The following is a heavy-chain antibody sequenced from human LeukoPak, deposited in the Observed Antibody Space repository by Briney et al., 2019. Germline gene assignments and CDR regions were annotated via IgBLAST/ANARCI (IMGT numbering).Heavy chain of an antibody. CDR2: IYYTGGT. V-gene: IGHV4-59*08. D-gene: IGHD6-19*01. Sequence: SETLSLTCTVSGGSIGSDYWTWIRQPPGKRLEYIGYIYYTGGTNYNPSLKSRVTISVDTSKNQFSLKLSSVTAADTAVYFCAKYGNSGWVIDNWGQGTLVTVSS. CDR1: GGSIGSDY. J-gene: IGHJ4*02. CDR3: AKYGNSGWVIDN.